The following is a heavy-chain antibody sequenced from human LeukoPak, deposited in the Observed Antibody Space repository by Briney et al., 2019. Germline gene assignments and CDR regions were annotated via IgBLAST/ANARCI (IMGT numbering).Heavy chain of an antibody. CDR3: ARAPDYYYGMDV. CDR1: GYTFTSYY. J-gene: IGHJ6*02. V-gene: IGHV1-2*04. Sequence: ASVKVSCKASGYTFTSYYMHWVRQAPGQGLEWMGIINPSGGTNYAQKFQGWVTMTRDTSISTAYMELSRLRSDDTAVYYCARAPDYYYGMDVWGQGTTVTVSS. CDR2: INPSGGT.